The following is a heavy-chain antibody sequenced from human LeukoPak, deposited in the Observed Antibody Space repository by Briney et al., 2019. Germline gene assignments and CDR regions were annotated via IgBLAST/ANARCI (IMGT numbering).Heavy chain of an antibody. D-gene: IGHD3/OR15-3a*01. CDR2: IYYSGST. J-gene: IGHJ4*02. CDR3: ARRNFGTGALDY. V-gene: IGHV4-39*01. Sequence: SETLSLTCTVSGGSISSSSYYWGWLRQPPGKGLEGIGSIYYSGSTYYNPSLKSRVTISVDTAKNPFSLKLSSVTAADTAVYYCARRNFGTGALDYWGQGTLVTVSS. CDR1: GGSISSSSYY.